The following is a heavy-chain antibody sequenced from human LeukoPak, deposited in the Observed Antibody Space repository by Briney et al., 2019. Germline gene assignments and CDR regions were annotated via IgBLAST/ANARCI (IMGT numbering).Heavy chain of an antibody. D-gene: IGHD3-10*01. J-gene: IGHJ4*02. Sequence: PGGSLRLSCAASGFTFSSYGMHWVRQAPGEGLEWVANIKQDGSEKYYVDSVKGRFTISRDNAKNSLYLQMNSLRAEDTAVYYCARDLLLWFGELPSGDYWGQGTLVTVSS. CDR3: ARDLLLWFGELPSGDY. CDR1: GFTFSSYG. V-gene: IGHV3-7*01. CDR2: IKQDGSEK.